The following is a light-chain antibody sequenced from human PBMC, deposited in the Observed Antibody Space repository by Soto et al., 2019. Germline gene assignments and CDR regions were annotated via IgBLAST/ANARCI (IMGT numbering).Light chain of an antibody. CDR3: LQHNSYPYT. Sequence: DIQMTQSPSSLSASVGDRVTITCRASQGVSDDFAWYQQKPGKAPQRLIYAISSLQSGVPSRFSGSGSGTEFTLTISSLQPEDFATYYCLQHNSYPYTFGQGTKLEIK. CDR1: QGVSDD. CDR2: AIS. V-gene: IGKV1-17*01. J-gene: IGKJ2*01.